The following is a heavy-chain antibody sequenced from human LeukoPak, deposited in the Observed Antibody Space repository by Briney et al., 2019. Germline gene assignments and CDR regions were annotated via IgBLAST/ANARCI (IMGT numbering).Heavy chain of an antibody. J-gene: IGHJ5*02. CDR2: MNPNSGST. Sequence: ASVKVSCKASGYTFTNFDINWVRQASGQGLEWMGWMNPNSGSTGYAQKLQGRVTMTRNTSKGTAYMELRSLRSDDTAVYYCGMAILGTIIRALDPWGQGTLVTVSS. CDR3: GMAILGTIIRALDP. D-gene: IGHD3-3*01. V-gene: IGHV1-8*01. CDR1: GYTFTNFD.